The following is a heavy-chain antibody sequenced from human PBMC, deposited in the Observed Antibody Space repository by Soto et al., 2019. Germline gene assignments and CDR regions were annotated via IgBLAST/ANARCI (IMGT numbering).Heavy chain of an antibody. J-gene: IGHJ4*02. D-gene: IGHD5-18*01. CDR1: GFTFNRHG. CDR3: AKMSRGYTYGLDY. CDR2: ISFDGSDI. Sequence: QVQLTESGGGVVPPGKSLRLSCEGSGFTFNRHGMHWVRQAPGKGLEWLAVISFDGSDIYYADSVKGRFTISRDNTEKTAYMHMSSLSPEEAATYFCAKMSRGYTYGLDYWGQGTLVTVSS. V-gene: IGHV3-33*03.